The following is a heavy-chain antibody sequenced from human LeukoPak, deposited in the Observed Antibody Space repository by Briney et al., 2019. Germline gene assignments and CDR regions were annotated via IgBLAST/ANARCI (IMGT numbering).Heavy chain of an antibody. V-gene: IGHV3-21*04. CDR2: ISSSSSYI. CDR3: ARGGDGDYDWYFDL. J-gene: IGHJ2*01. D-gene: IGHD4-17*01. CDR1: GFTFRSYS. Sequence: GGSLRLSCAASGFTFRSYSMNWVRQAPGKGLEWVSSISSSSSYIYYADSVKGRFTISRDNAKNSLYLQMNSLRAEDTAVYYCARGGDGDYDWYFDLWGRGTLVTVSS.